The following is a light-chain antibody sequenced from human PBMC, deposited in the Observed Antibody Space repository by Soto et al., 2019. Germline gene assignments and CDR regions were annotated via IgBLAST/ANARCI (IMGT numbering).Light chain of an antibody. CDR1: FGSVSTSYY. V-gene: IGLV8-61*01. CDR3: VLYMGSGISL. J-gene: IGLJ2*01. Sequence: QTVVTQEPSFSVSPGGTVTLTCGLTFGSVSTSYYPSWYQQTPGQAPRTLIYSTNTRSSGVPDRFSGSILGNKAALTITGAQADDESDYYCVLYMGSGISLFGGGTKLT. CDR2: STN.